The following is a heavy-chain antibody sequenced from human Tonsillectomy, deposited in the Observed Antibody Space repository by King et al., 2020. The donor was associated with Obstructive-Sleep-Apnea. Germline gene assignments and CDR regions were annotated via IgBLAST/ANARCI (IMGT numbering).Heavy chain of an antibody. CDR2: IWYDGSNK. Sequence: VQLVESGGGVVQPGRSLRLSCAASGFTFSSYGMHWVRQAPGKGLAWVAVIWYDGSNKFYADSVKGRFTISRDNSKNKRYLQMNSRRAEDTAVYYCAKDQGGNSGWAVDYWGQGTRVTVSS. D-gene: IGHD6-19*01. J-gene: IGHJ4*02. CDR1: GFTFSSYG. V-gene: IGHV3-33*06. CDR3: AKDQGGNSGWAVDY.